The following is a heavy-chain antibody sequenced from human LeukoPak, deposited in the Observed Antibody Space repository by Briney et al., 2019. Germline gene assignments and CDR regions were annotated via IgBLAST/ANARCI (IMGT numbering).Heavy chain of an antibody. CDR2: IYYSGNT. CDR1: GGSISSYY. CDR3: ARESDFWSGYPDY. D-gene: IGHD3-3*01. Sequence: SETLSLTCTVSGGSISSYYWSWIRQPPGKGLEWIGYIYYSGNTNQSPSLKSRVTISVDTFKDQFSLKLSSVTAADTAVYYCARESDFWSGYPDYWGQGTLVTVSS. V-gene: IGHV4-59*01. J-gene: IGHJ4*02.